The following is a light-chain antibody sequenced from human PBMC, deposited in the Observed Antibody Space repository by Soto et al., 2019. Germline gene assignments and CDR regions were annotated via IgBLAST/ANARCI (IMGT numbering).Light chain of an antibody. Sequence: AIQMTQPPSSLSASVGDRVTITCRASTDIRNHLAWYQQKPGTAPKVLISAASSLQTGVPSRFSGSGSVTDFTLTISSLQPEDFATYYCLQHFNFPFTFGQGTKLEVK. CDR2: AAS. CDR1: TDIRNH. CDR3: LQHFNFPFT. J-gene: IGKJ2*01. V-gene: IGKV1-6*01.